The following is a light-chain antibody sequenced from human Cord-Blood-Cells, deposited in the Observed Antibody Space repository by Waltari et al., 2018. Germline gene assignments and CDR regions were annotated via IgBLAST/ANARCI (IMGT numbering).Light chain of an antibody. CDR3: QQYNNWPWT. V-gene: IGKV3-15*01. J-gene: IGKJ1*01. Sequence: EIVMTQSPATLSVSPGERATLSCRASQSVSSNLAWYQQKHGQAPRLLIYGASTRATGIPARFSGSGSGTEFTLTISSLQSEDFAVYYCQQYNNWPWTLGQGTKVEIK. CDR1: QSVSSN. CDR2: GAS.